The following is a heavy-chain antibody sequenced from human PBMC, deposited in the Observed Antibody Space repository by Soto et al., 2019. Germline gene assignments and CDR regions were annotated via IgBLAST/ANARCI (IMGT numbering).Heavy chain of an antibody. CDR3: ARQPTTGDTDLWFYP. J-gene: IGHJ5*02. Sequence: PSETLSLTCNVSGGSIRTSRSYWAWIRQPPGKGLEWLANIFYSGSTYYNPSLASRVTVSVDTSKNEFSLKLRSVTAADTAVYYCARQPTTGDTDLWFYPWGQGTLVTVSS. V-gene: IGHV4-39*01. CDR2: IFYSGST. D-gene: IGHD2-21*01. CDR1: GGSIRTSRSY.